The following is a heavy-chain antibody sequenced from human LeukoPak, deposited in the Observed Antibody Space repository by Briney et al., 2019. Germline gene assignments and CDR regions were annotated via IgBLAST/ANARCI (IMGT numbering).Heavy chain of an antibody. Sequence: SETLSLTCTVSGGSISSGSHYWDWIRQPPGKGPEWIGSFYYSGSPYYNPSLKRRVTISVDTSKNQFSLNLSSVTAADTAVYYCARNVPNSGSYYAFDFWGQGTLVTVSS. CDR2: FYYSGSP. V-gene: IGHV4-39*01. J-gene: IGHJ4*02. CDR1: GGSISSGSHY. CDR3: ARNVPNSGSYYAFDF. D-gene: IGHD1-26*01.